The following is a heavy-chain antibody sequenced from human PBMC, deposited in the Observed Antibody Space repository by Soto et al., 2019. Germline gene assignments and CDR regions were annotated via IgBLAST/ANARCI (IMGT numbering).Heavy chain of an antibody. CDR2: INHSGST. Sequence: SETLSLTCAVYGGSFSGYYWSWIRQPPGKGLEWIGEINHSGSTNYNPSLKSRVTISVDTSKNQFSLKLSSVTAADTAVYYCARRNTAMVPYFDYWGQGTLVTVSS. D-gene: IGHD5-18*01. J-gene: IGHJ4*02. CDR3: ARRNTAMVPYFDY. V-gene: IGHV4-34*01. CDR1: GGSFSGYY.